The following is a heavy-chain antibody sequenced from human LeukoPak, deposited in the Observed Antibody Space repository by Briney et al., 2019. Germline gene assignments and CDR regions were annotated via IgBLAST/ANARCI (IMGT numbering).Heavy chain of an antibody. Sequence: GGSLRLSCAASGFNFRSYSMNWVRQAPGKGLEWVSYISSLSGTIYYADSVKGRFIISRDNAKSSLYLQMNSLRAEDTAVYYCARGGSSSSWYLHWGYWGQGTLVTVSS. J-gene: IGHJ4*02. CDR1: GFNFRSYS. V-gene: IGHV3-48*01. D-gene: IGHD6-13*01. CDR3: ARGGSSSSWYLHWGY. CDR2: ISSLSGTI.